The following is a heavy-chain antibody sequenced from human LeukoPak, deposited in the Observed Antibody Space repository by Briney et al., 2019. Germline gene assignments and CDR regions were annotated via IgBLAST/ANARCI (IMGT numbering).Heavy chain of an antibody. CDR3: AKKVVVGATSPYSDFQD. V-gene: IGHV3-23*01. D-gene: IGHD1-26*01. CDR1: GFTFSNCA. J-gene: IGHJ1*01. Sequence: GGSLRLSCAASGFTFSNCAMSWVRQAPGKGLEWVSAISGSGVTTHYAGSVKGRFSISRDNSKNTLYLQMNSLRAEDTALYYCAKKVVVGATSPYSDFQDWGQGTLVTVSS. CDR2: ISGSGVTT.